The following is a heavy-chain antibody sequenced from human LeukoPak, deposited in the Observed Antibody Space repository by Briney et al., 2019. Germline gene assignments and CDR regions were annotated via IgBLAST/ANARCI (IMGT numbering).Heavy chain of an antibody. CDR3: AKDSSSGWYPTATIDY. CDR1: GFTFDDCA. Sequence: GGSLRLSCAASGFTFDDCAMHWVRQAPGKGLEWVSGISWNSGSIGYADSVKGRFTISRDNAKNSLYLQMNSLRAEDTALYYCAKDSSSGWYPTATIDYWGQGTLVTVSS. V-gene: IGHV3-9*01. D-gene: IGHD6-19*01. J-gene: IGHJ4*02. CDR2: ISWNSGSI.